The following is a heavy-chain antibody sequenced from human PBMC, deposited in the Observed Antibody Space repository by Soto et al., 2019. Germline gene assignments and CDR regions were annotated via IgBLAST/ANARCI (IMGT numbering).Heavy chain of an antibody. Sequence: EVQLLESGGGLVQPGGSLRLSCAASRFTFSYFAMGWVRQAPGKGLEWVSSISGTSDTTYYGDSVKGRFTISRDNSKNTLYLQMNSMRSEDTAVYYCVKTPYTTSSRWFDPWGQGTLVTVSS. CDR2: ISGTSDTT. J-gene: IGHJ5*02. D-gene: IGHD6-6*01. CDR1: RFTFSYFA. CDR3: VKTPYTTSSRWFDP. V-gene: IGHV3-23*01.